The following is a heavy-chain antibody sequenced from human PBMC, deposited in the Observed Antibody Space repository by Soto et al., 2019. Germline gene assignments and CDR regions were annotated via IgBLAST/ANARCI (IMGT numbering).Heavy chain of an antibody. CDR3: ARVGIAARPDAFDI. CDR1: GGSFSGYY. V-gene: IGHV4-34*01. CDR2: INHSGST. J-gene: IGHJ3*02. D-gene: IGHD6-6*01. Sequence: SETLSLTCAVYGGSFSGYYWSWIRQPPGKGLEWIGEINHSGSTNYNPSLKSRVTISVDTSKNQFSLKLSSVTAADTAVYYCARVGIAARPDAFDIWGQGTMVTVSS.